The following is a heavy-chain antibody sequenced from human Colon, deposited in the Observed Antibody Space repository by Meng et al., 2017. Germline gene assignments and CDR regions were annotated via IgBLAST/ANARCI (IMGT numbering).Heavy chain of an antibody. Sequence: QVQHVQSGAEVKKTGAAVKVSCKASGYSFTTYSMHWVRQAPGQGLEWMAWINTANGNAVYSETFQGRLTITRDASASTVNMELSSLGSEDTAVYYCATDFSPRGDYWGQGTLVTVSS. CDR3: ATDFSPRGDY. V-gene: IGHV1-3*04. J-gene: IGHJ4*02. CDR2: INTANGNA. D-gene: IGHD3-3*01. CDR1: GYSFTTYS.